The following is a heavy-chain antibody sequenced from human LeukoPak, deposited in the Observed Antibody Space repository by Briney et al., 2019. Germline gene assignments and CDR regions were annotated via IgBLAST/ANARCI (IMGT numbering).Heavy chain of an antibody. J-gene: IGHJ6*02. D-gene: IGHD1-20*01. CDR2: INPNSGGT. Sequence: ASVKVSCKASGYTFTGYYMHWVRQAPGQGLEWMGWINPNSGGTNYAQKFQGRVTMTRDTSIGTAYMELSRLRSDDTAVYYCAENPYNWNYDYYGMDVWGQGTTVTVSS. V-gene: IGHV1-2*02. CDR3: AENPYNWNYDYYGMDV. CDR1: GYTFTGYY.